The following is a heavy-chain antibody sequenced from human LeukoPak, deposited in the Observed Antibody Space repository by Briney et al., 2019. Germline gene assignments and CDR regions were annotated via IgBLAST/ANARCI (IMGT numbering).Heavy chain of an antibody. CDR1: GGSINNYH. D-gene: IGHD1-7*01. Sequence: SETLSLTCTVSGGSINNYHWSWIRQPAGKGLEWIGRMYSTGSSDYNPSLKSRVTMSIDTSKNQFSLKLTSVTAADTAVYFCTRDLLNLNYGSVWGQGTTVTVSS. CDR3: TRDLLNLNYGSV. J-gene: IGHJ6*02. CDR2: MYSTGSS. V-gene: IGHV4-4*07.